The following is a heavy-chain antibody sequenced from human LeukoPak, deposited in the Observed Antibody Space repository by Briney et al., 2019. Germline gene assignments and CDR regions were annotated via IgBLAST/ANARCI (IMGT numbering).Heavy chain of an antibody. D-gene: IGHD3-10*01. CDR1: GFTFGSFG. Sequence: GGSLRLSCAASGFTFGSFGMTWVRQATGKGLEWVSSITSTSDYIYYADSVRGRFTISRDNTNNSLYLQMNSLRAEDTALYYCARDTHYYGSGSPAFDLWGRGTMVTVSS. CDR2: ITSTSDYI. J-gene: IGHJ3*01. V-gene: IGHV3-21*01. CDR3: ARDTHYYGSGSPAFDL.